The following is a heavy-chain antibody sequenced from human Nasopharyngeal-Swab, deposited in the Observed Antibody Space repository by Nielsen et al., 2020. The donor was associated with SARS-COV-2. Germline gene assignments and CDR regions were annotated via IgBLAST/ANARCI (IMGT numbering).Heavy chain of an antibody. J-gene: IGHJ4*02. Sequence: GGSLRLSCAASGFTFSSYEMNWVRQAPGKGLEWVSYISSNGSTIYYADSVKGRFTISRDNAKNSLYLQMNSLRAEDTAVYYCARDKPGITIFGVVIGPFDYWGQGTLVTVSS. CDR2: ISSNGSTI. CDR1: GFTFSSYE. V-gene: IGHV3-48*03. D-gene: IGHD3-3*01. CDR3: ARDKPGITIFGVVIGPFDY.